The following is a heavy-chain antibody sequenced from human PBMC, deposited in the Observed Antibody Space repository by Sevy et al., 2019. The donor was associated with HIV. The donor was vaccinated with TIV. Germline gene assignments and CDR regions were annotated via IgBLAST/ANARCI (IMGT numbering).Heavy chain of an antibody. CDR1: GASINSYY. CDR2: IYYIGSG. D-gene: IGHD6-19*01. Sequence: SETLSLSCTVSGASINSYYWSWIRQPPGKGLEFIGYIYYIGSGNYNPSLKSRVTMAIDTSNNQFSLELSSVPAADTAVYYCAGLSGTSGWYFYSVDYWGLGTLVTVSS. CDR3: AGLSGTSGWYFYSVDY. V-gene: IGHV4-59*01. J-gene: IGHJ4*02.